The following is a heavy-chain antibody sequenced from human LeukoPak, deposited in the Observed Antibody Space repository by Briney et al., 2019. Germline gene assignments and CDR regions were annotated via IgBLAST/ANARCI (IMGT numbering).Heavy chain of an antibody. CDR1: GYTFTSYY. CDR3: ARDKSGSNWFDS. Sequence: ASVRVSCKASGYTFTSYYMHWVRQAPGQGLEWMGIINLSGGSTSYAQKFQGRVTMTRDMSTSTVYMELSSLRSEDTAVYYCARDKSGSNWFDSWGQGTLVTVCS. D-gene: IGHD3-10*01. V-gene: IGHV1-46*01. J-gene: IGHJ5*01. CDR2: INLSGGST.